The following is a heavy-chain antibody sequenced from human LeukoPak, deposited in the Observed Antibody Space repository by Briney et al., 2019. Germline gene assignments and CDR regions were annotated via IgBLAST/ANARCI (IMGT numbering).Heavy chain of an antibody. CDR1: GYTFTGYY. CDR3: ARGARINNWNYEWYFDL. V-gene: IGHV1-18*04. D-gene: IGHD1-7*01. J-gene: IGHJ2*01. Sequence: AASVKVSCKASGYTFTGYYMHWVRQAPGQGLEWMGWISAQHGQTEYAPNSQDRVTMTTDTYTNTAYMELRSLRSDDTAVYYCARGARINNWNYEWYFDLWGRGTLVTVSS. CDR2: ISAQHGQT.